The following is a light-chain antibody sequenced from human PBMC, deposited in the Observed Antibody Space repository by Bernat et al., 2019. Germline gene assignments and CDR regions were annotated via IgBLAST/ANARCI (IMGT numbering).Light chain of an antibody. CDR2: GAS. J-gene: IGKJ2*01. Sequence: EIVLTQSPGTLSLSPGERATLSCRASQSIIGSYLAWYQQKPGQAPRLLIYGASSRATGIPDRFSGSGSGTDFTLTISRLEPEDFAVYYCQQYDNTPPAYTFGQGTKVEIK. CDR1: QSIIGSY. V-gene: IGKV3-20*01. CDR3: QQYDNTPPAYT.